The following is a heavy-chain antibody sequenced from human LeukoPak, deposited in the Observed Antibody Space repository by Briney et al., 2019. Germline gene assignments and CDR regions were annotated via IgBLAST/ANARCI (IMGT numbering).Heavy chain of an antibody. D-gene: IGHD3-10*01. Sequence: GGSLSLSCAASGVTFDDYAMHWVRHAPRKGLERVPLISGNVGTTYYADSVKGRFTIPRDNSKNSLYLQMNSRRTEDTALYYCAKELWFGELSSDAFDIWGQGTIVTVSS. V-gene: IGHV3-43*02. CDR1: GVTFDDYA. CDR3: AKELWFGELSSDAFDI. J-gene: IGHJ3*02. CDR2: ISGNVGTT.